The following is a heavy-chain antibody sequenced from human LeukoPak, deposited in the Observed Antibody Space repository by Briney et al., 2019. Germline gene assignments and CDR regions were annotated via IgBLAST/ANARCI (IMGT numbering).Heavy chain of an antibody. CDR1: GFTFSSYE. D-gene: IGHD3-10*01. CDR3: ARLDYYGSGSYFDY. J-gene: IGHJ4*02. Sequence: PGGSLRLSCAASGFTFSSYEMNCVRQAPGKGLECVSYISSSGSTIYYADSVKGRYTISRDNARNSLYLQMNSLRAEDTAVYYCARLDYYGSGSYFDYWGQGTLVTVSS. V-gene: IGHV3-48*03. CDR2: ISSSGSTI.